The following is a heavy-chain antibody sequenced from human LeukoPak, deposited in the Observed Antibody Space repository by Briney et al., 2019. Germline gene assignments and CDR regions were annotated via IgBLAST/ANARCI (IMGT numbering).Heavy chain of an antibody. V-gene: IGHV5-10-1*01. J-gene: IGHJ3*02. CDR3: ASHVYCSSTSCYAAFDI. D-gene: IGHD2-2*01. CDR2: IVTCDSHI. Sequence: SGSAFTSYWSSRSRQMQGKGREGTRRIVTCDSHIIYSPSFLCHVTISADKSISTSYLQWSSMEGSETAMYYCASHVYCSSTSCYAAFDIWGQGTMVTVSS. CDR1: GSAFTSYW.